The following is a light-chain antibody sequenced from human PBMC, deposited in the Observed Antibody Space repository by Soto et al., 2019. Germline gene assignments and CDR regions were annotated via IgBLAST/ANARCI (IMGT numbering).Light chain of an antibody. J-gene: IGKJ5*01. CDR1: QSINIW. CDR3: QQYENLPT. V-gene: IGKV1-33*01. Sequence: DIQMTQSASSLSASVGDRVTITCRASQSINIWLAWYQQKPGKGPNLLIYDASNLEAGVPSRFRGSGSGTDFTFTISRLQPEDIATYYCQQYENLPTFGQGTRLEIK. CDR2: DAS.